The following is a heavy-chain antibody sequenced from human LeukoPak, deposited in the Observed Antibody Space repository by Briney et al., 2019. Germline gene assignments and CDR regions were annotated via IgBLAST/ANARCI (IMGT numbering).Heavy chain of an antibody. CDR1: GFTFHNYA. V-gene: IGHV3-23*01. CDR3: AKGYYDFWSGSLFYYYMDV. CDR2: VSGSGGST. J-gene: IGHJ6*03. D-gene: IGHD3-3*01. Sequence: GGSLRLSCAASGFTFHNYAMSWARQAPGKRLEWVSVVSGSGGSTYYADSVKGRFTISRDNSKNTLYLQMNSLRAEDTAVYYCAKGYYDFWSGSLFYYYMDVWGKGTTVTVSS.